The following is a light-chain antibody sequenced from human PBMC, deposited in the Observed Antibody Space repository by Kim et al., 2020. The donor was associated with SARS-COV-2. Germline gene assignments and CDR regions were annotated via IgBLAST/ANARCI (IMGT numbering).Light chain of an antibody. Sequence: SPGERATLSCRASQSISSNYLAWYQQKPGQAPRLLIYGASSRATGIPDRFSGSGSGTDFTLTINRLEPEDSAMYYCQQYESSPQTFGQGTKVDIK. CDR1: QSISSNY. CDR2: GAS. CDR3: QQYESSPQT. V-gene: IGKV3-20*01. J-gene: IGKJ1*01.